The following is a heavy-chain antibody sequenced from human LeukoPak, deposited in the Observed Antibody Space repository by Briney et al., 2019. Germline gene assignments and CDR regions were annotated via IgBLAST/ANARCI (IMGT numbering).Heavy chain of an antibody. D-gene: IGHD2-15*01. CDR1: GYTFTSYG. J-gene: IGHJ4*02. Sequence: ASVKVSCKASGYTFTSYGISWVRQAPGQGLEWMGWISAYNGNTNYAQKLQGRVTMTTDTSTSTAYMELRSLRSDDTAVYYCAGGAPGSSCSGGSCPYFDYWGQGTLVSVSS. CDR2: ISAYNGNT. V-gene: IGHV1-18*01. CDR3: AGGAPGSSCSGGSCPYFDY.